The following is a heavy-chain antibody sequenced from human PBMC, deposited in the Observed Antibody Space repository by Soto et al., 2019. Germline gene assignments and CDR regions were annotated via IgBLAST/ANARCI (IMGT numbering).Heavy chain of an antibody. CDR3: ANLAGLRFGELYYVARFDH. D-gene: IGHD3-10*01. CDR2: INGAGDKT. V-gene: IGHV3-23*01. Sequence: EVQLLESGGGLVQPGGSLRLSCVVSGFTFRSYAMNWVRQAPGKGLEWVSGINGAGDKTFYSDTGKGRFTISRDNSKDTLYLQMNGLRVEDTAVYYSANLAGLRFGELYYVARFDHWGQGSLVTVSS. J-gene: IGHJ4*02. CDR1: GFTFRSYA.